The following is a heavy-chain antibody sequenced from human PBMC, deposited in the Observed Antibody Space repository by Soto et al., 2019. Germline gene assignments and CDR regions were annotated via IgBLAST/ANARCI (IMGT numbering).Heavy chain of an antibody. Sequence: GGSLRLSCAASRFTVSSYAMSWVRQAPGKGLEWVSAISGSGGSTYYADSVKGRFTISRDNSKNTLYLQMNSLRAEDTAVYYCAKLVAAIQNFDYWGQGTLVTVSS. CDR1: RFTVSSYA. V-gene: IGHV3-23*01. D-gene: IGHD5-12*01. CDR3: AKLVAAIQNFDY. J-gene: IGHJ4*02. CDR2: ISGSGGST.